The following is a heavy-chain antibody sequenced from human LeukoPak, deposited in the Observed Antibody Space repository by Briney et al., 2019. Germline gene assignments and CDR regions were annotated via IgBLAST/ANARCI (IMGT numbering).Heavy chain of an antibody. D-gene: IGHD4-17*01. Sequence: GGSLRLTFAGTGLIFRSYWMHWVRQAPGKGLLWVSRMNSDGSSKSYADSVKGRFTISRDNAKNTLYLQMNSLKTEDTAVYYCTTDASRNDYAVYWGQGTLVTVSS. V-gene: IGHV3-74*01. CDR1: GLIFRSYW. CDR2: MNSDGSSK. J-gene: IGHJ4*02. CDR3: TTDASRNDYAVY.